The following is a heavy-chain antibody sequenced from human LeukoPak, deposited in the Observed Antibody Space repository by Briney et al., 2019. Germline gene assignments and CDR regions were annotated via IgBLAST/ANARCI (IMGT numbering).Heavy chain of an antibody. CDR2: ISGSGGST. CDR3: VRKAVAGIGGWFDP. Sequence: GGSLRLSCAASGFTFSSYAMSWVRQAPGKGLEWVSAISGSGGSTYYADSVKGRFTISRDNSKNTLYVQMNSLRAEDTAVYYCVRKAVAGIGGWFDPWGQGTLVTVSS. CDR1: GFTFSSYA. V-gene: IGHV3-23*01. D-gene: IGHD6-19*01. J-gene: IGHJ5*02.